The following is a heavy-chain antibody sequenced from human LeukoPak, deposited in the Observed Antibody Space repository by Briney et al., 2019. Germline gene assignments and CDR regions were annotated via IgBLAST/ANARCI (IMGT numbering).Heavy chain of an antibody. Sequence: SETLSLTCTVSGGSISSGDYYWSWIRQPPGKGLECIGRIYTSGSTNYNPSLKSRVTMSVDTSKNQFSLKLSSVTAADTAVYYCARAGVWGSLWGYYYYMDVWGKGTTVTVSS. D-gene: IGHD3-16*01. J-gene: IGHJ6*03. CDR2: IYTSGST. CDR3: ARAGVWGSLWGYYYYMDV. CDR1: GGSISSGDYY. V-gene: IGHV4-61*02.